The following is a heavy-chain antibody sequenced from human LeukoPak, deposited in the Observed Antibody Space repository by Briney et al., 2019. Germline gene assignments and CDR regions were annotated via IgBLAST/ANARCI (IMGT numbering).Heavy chain of an antibody. J-gene: IGHJ4*02. CDR1: GGSISSGSYY. Sequence: SQTLSLTCTVSGGSISSGSYYWSWIRQPAGKGLEWIGRIYTSGSTNYNPSLKSRVTISVDTSKNQFSLKLSSVTAADTAVYYCARGKGYHDYVWGSYRKGEYFDYWGQGTLVTVSS. D-gene: IGHD3-16*02. V-gene: IGHV4-61*02. CDR3: ARGKGYHDYVWGSYRKGEYFDY. CDR2: IYTSGST.